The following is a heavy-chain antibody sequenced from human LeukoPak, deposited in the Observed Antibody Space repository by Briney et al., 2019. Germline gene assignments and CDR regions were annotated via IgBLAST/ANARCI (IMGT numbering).Heavy chain of an antibody. CDR3: AELGITMIGGV. CDR1: GFIFSSYT. J-gene: IGHJ6*04. D-gene: IGHD3-10*02. Sequence: GGSLRLSCAASGFIFSSYTMNWVRQAPGKGLEWVSSISSSSSYIYYADSVKGRFTISRDNAKNSLYLQMNSLRAEDTAVYYCAELGITMIGGVWGKGTTVTISS. CDR2: ISSSSSYI. V-gene: IGHV3-21*01.